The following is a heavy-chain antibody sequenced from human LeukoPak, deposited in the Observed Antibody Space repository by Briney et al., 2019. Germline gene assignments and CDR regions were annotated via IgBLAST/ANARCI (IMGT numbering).Heavy chain of an antibody. CDR1: GDSTSSDRYY. D-gene: IGHD3/OR15-3a*01. CDR2: IYYSGST. J-gene: IGHJ6*02. Sequence: PSETLSLTCTVSGDSTSSDRYYGGWVRQPPGKGLEWIGNIYYSGSTYYNPSLKSRVTMSVDTSKNQFFLKLNSVTAADTAVYYCARGRGTGYYTYYYYYGMDVWGQGTTVTVSS. V-gene: IGHV4-39*01. CDR3: ARGRGTGYYTYYYYYGMDV.